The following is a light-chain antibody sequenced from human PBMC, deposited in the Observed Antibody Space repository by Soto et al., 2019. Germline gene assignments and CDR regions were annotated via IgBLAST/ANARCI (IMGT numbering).Light chain of an antibody. CDR3: QQYNSLWK. V-gene: IGKV1-5*01. CDR2: DAS. Sequence: DIQMTQSPSTLSASVGDRVTITCRASQSISSWLAWYQQKPGKAPKLLIYDASSLESGVPSRFSGSGSGTEFTLTSSSLQPDDFATYYCQQYNSLWKFGQGTKVEIK. J-gene: IGKJ1*01. CDR1: QSISSW.